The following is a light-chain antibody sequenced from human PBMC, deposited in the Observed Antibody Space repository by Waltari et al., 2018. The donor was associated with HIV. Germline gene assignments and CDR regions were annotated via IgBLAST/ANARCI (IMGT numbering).Light chain of an antibody. CDR3: RSYTSSSTLYVV. CDR2: EVS. Sequence: QSALTQPASVSGSPGQSITISCTGTSSDVGGYNYVSWYQQHPGKAPKLMIYEVSNRPSGVSNRFSCSKSGNTASLTISGLQAEDEADYYCRSYTSSSTLYVVFGGGTKLTVL. CDR1: SSDVGGYNY. J-gene: IGLJ2*01. V-gene: IGLV2-14*01.